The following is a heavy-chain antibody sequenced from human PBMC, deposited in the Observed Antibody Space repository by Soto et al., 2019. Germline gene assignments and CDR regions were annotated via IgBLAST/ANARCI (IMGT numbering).Heavy chain of an antibody. Sequence: QVQLVESGGGVVQPGRSLRLSCAASGFTFSSYGMHWVRQAPGKGLEWVAVISYDGSNKYYADSVKGQFTISRDNSKNTLYLQMNSLRAEDTAVYYCAKDAPDYGGNSSAFDIWGQGTMVTVSS. CDR3: AKDAPDYGGNSSAFDI. D-gene: IGHD4-17*01. CDR1: GFTFSSYG. J-gene: IGHJ3*02. CDR2: ISYDGSNK. V-gene: IGHV3-30*18.